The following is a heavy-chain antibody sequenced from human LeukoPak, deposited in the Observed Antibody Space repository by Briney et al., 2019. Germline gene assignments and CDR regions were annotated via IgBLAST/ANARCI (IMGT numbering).Heavy chain of an antibody. CDR2: MNPNSGNT. J-gene: IGHJ6*03. Sequence: ASVKVSCNASGYTFTSYDINWVRQATGQGLEWMGWMNPNSGNTGYAQKFQGRVTITRNTSISTAYMGLSSLRSEDTAVYYCARGVLLRLRYFDWLPPSDYYYYYMDVWGKGTTVTVSS. D-gene: IGHD3-9*01. CDR3: ARGVLLRLRYFDWLPPSDYYYYYMDV. CDR1: GYTFTSYD. V-gene: IGHV1-8*03.